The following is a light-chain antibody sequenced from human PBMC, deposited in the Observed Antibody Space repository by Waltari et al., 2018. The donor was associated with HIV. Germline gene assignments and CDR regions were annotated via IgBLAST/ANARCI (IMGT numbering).Light chain of an antibody. CDR3: VLYMGSGIWV. CDR2: STN. V-gene: IGLV8-61*01. J-gene: IGLJ3*02. Sequence: VVTQEPSFSVSPGGTVTLTSGLSSCSFPTCSYHRRYQQTPGQAPRTLIYSTNTRSSGVPDRFSGSILGNKAALTITGAQADDESDYYCVLYMGSGIWVFGGGTKLTVL. CDR1: SCSFPTCSY.